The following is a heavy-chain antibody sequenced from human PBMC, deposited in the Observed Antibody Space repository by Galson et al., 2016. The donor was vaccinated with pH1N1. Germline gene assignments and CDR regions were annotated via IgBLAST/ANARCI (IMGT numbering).Heavy chain of an antibody. J-gene: IGHJ3*02. V-gene: IGHV3-23*01. CDR2: ISGSGDRK. CDR3: AKGGYGDYGLDVFDI. CDR1: GSNSDYN. Sequence: SLRLSCAASGSNSDYNMNWVRLAPGKGLEWVSSISGSGDRKHYADSVQGRFIISRDNSKNTLYLQMNSLRAGDTALYFCAKGGYGDYGLDVFDIWGQGTMVIVSS. D-gene: IGHD4-17*01.